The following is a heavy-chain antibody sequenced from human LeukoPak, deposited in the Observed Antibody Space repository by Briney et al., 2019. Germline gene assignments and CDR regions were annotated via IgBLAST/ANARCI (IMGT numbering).Heavy chain of an antibody. Sequence: PGGSLRLSFAASEFTVISNYMKWVRQAPGKGREWVSVIYSGGTTYYADSVKGRFTISRDNSKNTVYLQMNSLRGEDTAVYYCAREDNGAFDIWGQGTMVTVSS. D-gene: IGHD1-1*01. J-gene: IGHJ3*02. V-gene: IGHV3-53*01. CDR3: AREDNGAFDI. CDR1: EFTVISNY. CDR2: IYSGGTT.